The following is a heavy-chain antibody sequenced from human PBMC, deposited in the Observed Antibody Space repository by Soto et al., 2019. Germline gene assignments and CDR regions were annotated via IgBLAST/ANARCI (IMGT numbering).Heavy chain of an antibody. Sequence: EVQLVESGGGLVQPGRSPRLSCAASGFTFDDYAMHWVRQAPGKGLEWVSGISWNSGSIGYADSVKGRFTISRDNAKNSLYLQMNSLRAEDTALYYCAKGAHVVVTASTRQFDYWGQGTLVTVSS. D-gene: IGHD2-21*02. CDR1: GFTFDDYA. CDR3: AKGAHVVVTASTRQFDY. V-gene: IGHV3-9*01. CDR2: ISWNSGSI. J-gene: IGHJ4*02.